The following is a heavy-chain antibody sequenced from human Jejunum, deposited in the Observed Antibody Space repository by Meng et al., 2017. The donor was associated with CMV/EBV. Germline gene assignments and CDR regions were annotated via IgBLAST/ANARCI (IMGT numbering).Heavy chain of an antibody. J-gene: IGHJ4*02. V-gene: IGHV3-7*01. CDR3: ARVTGTYASSWFFDY. CDR2: IKQDGREI. Sequence: SGFGFSDYWMTWVRQAPGKGLEWVANIKQDGREIYYMDSVKGRFTITKSNSQNSLYLQMDSLRAEDTAVYYCARVTGTYASSWFFDYWGRGTLVTVSS. D-gene: IGHD6-13*01. CDR1: GFGFSDYW.